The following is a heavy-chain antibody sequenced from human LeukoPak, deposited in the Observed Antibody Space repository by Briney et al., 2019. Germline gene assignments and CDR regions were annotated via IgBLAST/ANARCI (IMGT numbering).Heavy chain of an antibody. CDR1: GRSLSDYF. V-gene: IGHV4-34*01. CDR3: ALRGHCSGGSCFFDYFYGMDV. J-gene: IGHJ6*02. CDR2: INHSGGT. D-gene: IGHD2-15*01. Sequence: SETLSLTCAVYGRSLSDYFWSWIRQPPGKGLEWIGEINHSGGTIYNPSLKSRVSISVDTSKSQFSLRLSSVTAADTAVYYCALRGHCSGGSCFFDYFYGMDVWGQGTTVTVSS.